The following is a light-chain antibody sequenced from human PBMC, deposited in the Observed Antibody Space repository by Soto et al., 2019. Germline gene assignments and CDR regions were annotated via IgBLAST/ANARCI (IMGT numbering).Light chain of an antibody. V-gene: IGKV3-20*01. CDR1: QSVSSNF. CDR3: QQYADSGART. Sequence: EIVLTQSPGTLSLSPGERASLSCRASQSVSSNFFARYQQKPGQAPQLLVYGASRRATGIPDRFSGGGSGTAFTLTISRLESEDFAVYFCQQYADSGARTFAGGTKVEIK. CDR2: GAS. J-gene: IGKJ4*01.